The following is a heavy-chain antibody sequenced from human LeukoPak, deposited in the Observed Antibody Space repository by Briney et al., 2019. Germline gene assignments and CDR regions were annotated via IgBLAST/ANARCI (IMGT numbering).Heavy chain of an antibody. J-gene: IGHJ4*02. CDR3: ARDAGVVVVPAAPIL. V-gene: IGHV1-18*01. CDR1: GYTFITFG. CDR2: ISAYNGNT. D-gene: IGHD2-2*01. Sequence: GASVKVSCKTSGYTFITFGISWVRQAPGQWLEWMGWISAYNGNTNYAQKFQGRVTMTTDTSTSTAYMELRSLRSDDTAVYFCARDAGVVVVPAAPILWGQGTLVTVSS.